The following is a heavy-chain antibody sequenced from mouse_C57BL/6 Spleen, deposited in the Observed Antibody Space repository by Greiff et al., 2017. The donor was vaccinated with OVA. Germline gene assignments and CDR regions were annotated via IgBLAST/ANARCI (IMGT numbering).Heavy chain of an antibody. V-gene: IGHV1-53*01. CDR2: INPSNGGT. J-gene: IGHJ2*01. D-gene: IGHD1-1*01. CDR3: ARRGADLTDGSSYFDY. CDR1: GYTFTSYW. Sequence: QVQLQQPGTELVKPGASVKLSCKASGYTFTSYWMHWVKQRPGQGLEWIGNINPSNGGTNYNEKFKSKATLTVDKSSSTAYMQLSSLTSEDSAVYYCARRGADLTDGSSYFDYWGQGTTLTVSS.